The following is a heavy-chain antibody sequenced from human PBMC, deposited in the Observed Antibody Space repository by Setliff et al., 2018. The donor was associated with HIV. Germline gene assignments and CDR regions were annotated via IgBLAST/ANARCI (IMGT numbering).Heavy chain of an antibody. V-gene: IGHV1-3*03. J-gene: IGHJ4*02. CDR1: GYTFTNYA. CDR2: INAGNGNT. Sequence: ASVKVSCKASGYTFTNYAIHWVRQAPGQRLEWMGWINAGNGNTKYSQEFQDRVTITRDTSASTAYMELSSLRSEDMAVYYCARGATYYYDSSGYYSATGYWGQGTLVTVSS. CDR3: ARGATYYYDSSGYYSATGY. D-gene: IGHD3-22*01.